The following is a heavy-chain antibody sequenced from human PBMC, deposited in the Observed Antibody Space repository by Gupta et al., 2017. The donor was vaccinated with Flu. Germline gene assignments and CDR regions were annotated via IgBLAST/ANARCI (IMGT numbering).Heavy chain of an antibody. CDR1: SFSSYG. D-gene: IGHD3-10*01. CDR3: ARDRGFIVVTPAQPGKH. Sequence: SFSSYGMHWVRQAPGKGLEWVAVISFDGSNKYYADSVKGRFTISRDNSKNTLYLQMNSLRPDDTAVYYCARDRGFIVVTPAQPGKHWGQGTLVTVSS. CDR2: ISFDGSNK. J-gene: IGHJ4*02. V-gene: IGHV3-30*03.